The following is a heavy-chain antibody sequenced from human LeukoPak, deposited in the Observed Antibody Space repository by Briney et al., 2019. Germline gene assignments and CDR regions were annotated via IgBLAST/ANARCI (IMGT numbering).Heavy chain of an antibody. CDR1: GDSISRNSHY. Sequence: SETLSLTCSVSGDSISRNSHYWCWIRQPAGEGLEWIGRLNPSGKIDYNPSLRSRLAMSLDPSENKLSLKLSSVTAADTALYYCARGRPSGDYFDFWGQGALVTVSS. V-gene: IGHV4-61*02. J-gene: IGHJ4*02. CDR2: LNPSGKI. CDR3: ARGRPSGDYFDF. D-gene: IGHD4-17*01.